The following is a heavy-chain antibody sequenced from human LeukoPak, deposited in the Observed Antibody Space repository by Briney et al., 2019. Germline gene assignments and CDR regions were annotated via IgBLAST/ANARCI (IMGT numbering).Heavy chain of an antibody. Sequence: MPSQTLSLTCTVSGGSISSGSYYWSWIRQPAGKGLEWIGRIYTSGSTNYNPSLKSRVTISVDTSKNQFSLKLSSVTAADTAVYYCARHKQLWLPRDYYYGMDVWGQGTTVTVSS. CDR1: GGSISSGSYY. J-gene: IGHJ6*02. V-gene: IGHV4-61*02. CDR2: IYTSGST. CDR3: ARHKQLWLPRDYYYGMDV. D-gene: IGHD5-18*01.